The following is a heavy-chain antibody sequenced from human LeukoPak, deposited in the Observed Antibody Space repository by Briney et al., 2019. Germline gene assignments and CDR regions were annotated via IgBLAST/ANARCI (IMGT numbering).Heavy chain of an antibody. D-gene: IGHD5-18*01. V-gene: IGHV3-7*04. J-gene: IGHJ4*02. CDR1: GFTFGIYW. CDR3: ARGHHPFTA. Sequence: PGGSLRLSCAASGFTFGIYWMSWVRQDPGKGLEWVANIKEDASEKNYVDSVKGRFTISRDNAKNSLYLQMNSLRAEDTAVYYCARGHHPFTAWGQGTLVTVSS. CDR2: IKEDASEK.